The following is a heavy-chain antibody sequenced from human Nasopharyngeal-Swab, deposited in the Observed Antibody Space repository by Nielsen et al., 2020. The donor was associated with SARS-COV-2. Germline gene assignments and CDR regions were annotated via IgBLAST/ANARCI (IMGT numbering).Heavy chain of an antibody. Sequence: GESLKISCAASGFTFSSYWMSWVRQAPGKGPEWVANIKQDGSEKYYVDSVKGRFTISRDNAKNSLYLQMNGLRAENTAVYYCARVGINSYGFYYYYGMDVWGQGTTVTVSS. CDR2: IKQDGSEK. CDR3: ARVGINSYGFYYYYGMDV. CDR1: GFTFSSYW. D-gene: IGHD5-18*01. V-gene: IGHV3-7*01. J-gene: IGHJ6*02.